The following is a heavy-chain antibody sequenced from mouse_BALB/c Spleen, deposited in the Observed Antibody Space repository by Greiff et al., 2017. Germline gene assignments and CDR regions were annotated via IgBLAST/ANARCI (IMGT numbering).Heavy chain of an antibody. CDR3: ARDDGNYFAY. CDR2: ISDGGSYT. CDR1: GFTFSDYY. J-gene: IGHJ3*01. V-gene: IGHV5-4*02. Sequence: EVQGVESGGGLVKPGGSLKLSCAASGFTFSDYYMYWVRQTPEKRLEWVATISDGGSYTYYPDSVKGRFTISRDNAKNNLYLQMSSLKSEDTAMYYCARDDGNYFAYWGQGTLVTVSA. D-gene: IGHD2-1*01.